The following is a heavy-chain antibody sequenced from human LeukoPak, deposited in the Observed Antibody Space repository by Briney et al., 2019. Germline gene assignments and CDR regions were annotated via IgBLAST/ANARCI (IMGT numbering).Heavy chain of an antibody. J-gene: IGHJ4*02. V-gene: IGHV3-30-3*01. CDR1: GFTFSSYA. CDR2: ISYDGSNK. D-gene: IGHD2/OR15-2a*01. Sequence: GGSLRLSCAASGFTFSSYAMHWVRQAPGKGLEWVAVISYDGSNKYYADSVKGQFTISRDSSRNTLYLQMNSLRAEDTAVYYCARVLRGNIDYWGQGTLVTVSS. CDR3: ARVLRGNIDY.